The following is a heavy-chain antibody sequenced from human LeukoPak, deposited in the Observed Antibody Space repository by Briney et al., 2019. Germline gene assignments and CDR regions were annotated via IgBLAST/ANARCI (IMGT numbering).Heavy chain of an antibody. Sequence: GGSLRLSCAASGFTFSSYGMHWVRQAPGKGLEWVAVIWYDGSNKYYADSVKGRFTISRDSSKNTLYLQMNSLRAEDTAVYYCAGSGSYEAYYYYGMDVWGQGTTVTVSS. CDR2: IWYDGSNK. D-gene: IGHD3-10*01. CDR3: AGSGSYEAYYYYGMDV. V-gene: IGHV3-33*01. J-gene: IGHJ6*02. CDR1: GFTFSSYG.